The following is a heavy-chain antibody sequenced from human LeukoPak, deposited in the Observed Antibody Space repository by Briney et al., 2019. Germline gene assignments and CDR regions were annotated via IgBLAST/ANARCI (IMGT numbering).Heavy chain of an antibody. V-gene: IGHV1-8*03. D-gene: IGHD3-10*02. CDR1: GYTFTSYD. CDR3: ARSHGARFGDDY. J-gene: IGHJ4*02. Sequence: ASVKVSCKASGYTFTSYDINWVRQATGQGLEWMGWMNPNSGNTGYAQKFQGRVTITRNTSISTAYMELSSLRSEDTAVYYCARSHGARFGDDYWGQGTLVTVSS. CDR2: MNPNSGNT.